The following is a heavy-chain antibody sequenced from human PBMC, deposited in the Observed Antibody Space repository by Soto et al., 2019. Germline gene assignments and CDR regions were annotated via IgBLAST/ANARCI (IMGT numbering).Heavy chain of an antibody. J-gene: IGHJ6*02. CDR2: ISGSGGST. D-gene: IGHD5-12*01. V-gene: IGHV3-23*01. Sequence: GGSLRLSCAASGFTFSSYAMSWVRQAPGKGLEWVSAISGSGGSTYYADSVKGRFTISRDNSKNTLYLQMNSLRAEDTAVYYCAKRFGRSGYDFLGYYYYGMDVWGQGTTVTVSS. CDR1: GFTFSSYA. CDR3: AKRFGRSGYDFLGYYYYGMDV.